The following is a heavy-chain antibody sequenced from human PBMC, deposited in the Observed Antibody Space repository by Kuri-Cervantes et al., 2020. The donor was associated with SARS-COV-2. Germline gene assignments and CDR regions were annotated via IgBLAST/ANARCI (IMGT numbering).Heavy chain of an antibody. CDR1: GGTFSSYA. CDR2: IIPIFGTA. J-gene: IGHJ4*02. CDR3: ARDQASAAAGTGGSDY. Sequence: SVKVSCKASGGTFSSYAISWVRQAPGQGLEWMGGIIPIFGTANYAQKFQGRVTITADESTSTAYMELSSLRSEDTAVYYCARDQASAAAGTGGSDYWGQGTLVTVSS. D-gene: IGHD6-13*01. V-gene: IGHV1-69*13.